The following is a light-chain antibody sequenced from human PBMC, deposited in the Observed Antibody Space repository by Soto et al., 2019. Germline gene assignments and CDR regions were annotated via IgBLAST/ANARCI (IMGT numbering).Light chain of an antibody. CDR3: NSFTTSDTYV. Sequence: QSALTQPPSVSGSPGQSVTISCTGTSSDIGAYNRVSWYQQSPGAAPRLMICDVNNRPSGVPERFSGSKSSNTASLTIFGLQAEDEADYYCNSFTTSDTYVFGTGTKLTVL. CDR1: SSDIGAYNR. V-gene: IGLV2-18*02. J-gene: IGLJ1*01. CDR2: DVN.